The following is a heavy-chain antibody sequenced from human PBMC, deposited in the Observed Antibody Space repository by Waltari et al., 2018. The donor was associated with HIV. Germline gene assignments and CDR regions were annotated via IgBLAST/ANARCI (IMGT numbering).Heavy chain of an antibody. CDR3: ARDTLNFFFGLDV. V-gene: IGHV3-48*02. J-gene: IGHJ6*02. Sequence: EEQLVESGGGLVHPGGSLKLSCAASGFSFVDSAMNWVRQAPGKGLEWIAYSSSSSFNIKYVDSVRGRFTISRDNTQNSLSLQMNNLVDEDTAKYFCARDTLNFFFGLDVWGHGTTVAVSS. CDR1: GFSFVDSA. CDR2: SSSSSFNI.